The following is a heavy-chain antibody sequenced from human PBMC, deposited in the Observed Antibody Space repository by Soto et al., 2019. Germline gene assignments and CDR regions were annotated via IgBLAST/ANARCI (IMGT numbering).Heavy chain of an antibody. CDR3: AKDSNKYSSSLRGRYFDY. CDR2: ISGGGSNT. V-gene: IGHV3-23*01. D-gene: IGHD4-4*01. Sequence: CLRLSCAASGFPFSSYVMAWVRQAPGKGLEWVSGISGGGSNTFYADSVKGRFTISRDNSKNTLLLQMNSLGAEDTAVYYCAKDSNKYSSSLRGRYFDYWGQGIEVTVSS. CDR1: GFPFSSYV. J-gene: IGHJ4*02.